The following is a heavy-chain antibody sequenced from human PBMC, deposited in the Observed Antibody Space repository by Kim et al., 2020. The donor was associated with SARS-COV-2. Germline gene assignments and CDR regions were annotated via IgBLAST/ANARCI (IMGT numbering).Heavy chain of an antibody. Sequence: GESLKISCKGSGYSFTSYWIGWVRQMPGKGLEWMGIIYPGDSDTRYSQSFQGQVTISADKSISTAYLQWSSLKASDTAMYYCASAVAGTGWVFDYWGQGTLVTVSS. CDR3: ASAVAGTGWVFDY. V-gene: IGHV5-51*01. CDR2: IYPGDSDT. CDR1: GYSFTSYW. J-gene: IGHJ4*02. D-gene: IGHD6-19*01.